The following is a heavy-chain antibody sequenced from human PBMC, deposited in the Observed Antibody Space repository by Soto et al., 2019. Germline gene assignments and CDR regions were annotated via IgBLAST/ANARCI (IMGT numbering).Heavy chain of an antibody. V-gene: IGHV3-21*01. Sequence: GGSLRLSCAASGFTFTRYSMNWVRQASGKGLEWVSSISSTTNYIYYADSMKGRFTVSRDNAKNSVYLEMNSLSAEDTAVYYCARESEDLTSNFDYWGQGT. J-gene: IGHJ4*02. CDR1: GFTFTRYS. CDR3: ARESEDLTSNFDY. CDR2: ISSTTNYI.